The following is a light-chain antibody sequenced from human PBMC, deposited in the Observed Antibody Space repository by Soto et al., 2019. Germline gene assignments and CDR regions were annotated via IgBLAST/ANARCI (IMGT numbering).Light chain of an antibody. J-gene: IGKJ1*01. CDR1: QSVSSSY. CDR2: GAS. V-gene: IGKV3-20*01. CDR3: QQYDNSPWT. Sequence: EIVLTQSPGTLSLSPGEGATLSCRASQSVSSSYLAWYQQKPGQAPRLLIYGASSRATGIPDRFSGGESGTDFTLAISRLEPEDFAVYYCQQYDNSPWTVGQGTNVEIK.